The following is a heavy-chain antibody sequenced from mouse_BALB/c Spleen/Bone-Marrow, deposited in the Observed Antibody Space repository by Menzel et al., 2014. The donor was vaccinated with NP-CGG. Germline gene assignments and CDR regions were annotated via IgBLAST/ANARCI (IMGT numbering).Heavy chain of an antibody. D-gene: IGHD3-1*01. Sequence: VQLQESGAELVRPGSSVKISCKASGYAFSTYWMNWVKRRPGQGLEWIGQIYPGDGDPNYNEKFKGKATLTADKSSSTASIQLSSLTSEDSAVYFCARVGFSFDYWGQGTTLTVSS. CDR1: GYAFSTYW. CDR3: ARVGFSFDY. V-gene: IGHV1-80*01. CDR2: IYPGDGDP. J-gene: IGHJ2*01.